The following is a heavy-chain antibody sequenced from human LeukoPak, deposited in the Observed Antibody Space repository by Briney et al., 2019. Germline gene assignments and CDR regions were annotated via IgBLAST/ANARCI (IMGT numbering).Heavy chain of an antibody. CDR3: ARSPNYYDSSGYSLEPFDY. CDR2: ISHDGNSK. J-gene: IGHJ4*02. V-gene: IGHV3-30*03. Sequence: GGSLRLSCAASRFTLSTYGMHWVRQAPGKGLEWVAMISHDGNSKQYADFAKGRSTISRDNSKNTLYLQMNSLRAEDTAVYYCARSPNYYDSSGYSLEPFDYWGQGTLVTVSS. D-gene: IGHD3-22*01. CDR1: RFTLSTYG.